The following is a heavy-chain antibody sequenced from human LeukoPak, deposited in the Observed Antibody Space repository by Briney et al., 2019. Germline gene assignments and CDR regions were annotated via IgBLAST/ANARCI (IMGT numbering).Heavy chain of an antibody. V-gene: IGHV3-23*01. Sequence: GGSLRLSCAASGFTFSSYAMSWVRQAPGKGLEWVSSISDNGGTTLYGDSVKGRLTISRDNSKNTLYLQINSLRAEDTAVYYCAKRSMKTLSYFDYWGQGTLITVSS. CDR3: AKRSMKTLSYFDY. CDR1: GFTFSSYA. J-gene: IGHJ4*02. CDR2: ISDNGGTT.